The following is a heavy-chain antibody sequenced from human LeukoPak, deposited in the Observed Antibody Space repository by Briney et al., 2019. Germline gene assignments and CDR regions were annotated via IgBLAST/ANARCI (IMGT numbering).Heavy chain of an antibody. J-gene: IGHJ6*02. D-gene: IGHD2-15*01. CDR2: INPNSGGT. V-gene: IGHV1-2*02. CDR3: ARVGYCSGGSCPSVLYYYYYYGMDV. CDR1: GYTFTGYY. Sequence: ASVKVSCKASGYTFTGYYMHWVRQAPGQGLEWMGWINPNSGGTNYAQKFQGRVTMTRDTSISTAYMERSRLRSDDTAVYYCARVGYCSGGSCPSVLYYYYYYGMDVWGQGTTVTVSS.